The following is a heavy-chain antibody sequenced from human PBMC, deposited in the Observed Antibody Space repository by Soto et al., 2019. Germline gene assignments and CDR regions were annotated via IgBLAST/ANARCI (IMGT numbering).Heavy chain of an antibody. J-gene: IGHJ4*02. Sequence: ASVKVSCKASGYTFTGYYMHWVRQAPGQGLEWMGWINPNSGGTNYAQKFQGWVTMTRDTSISTAYMELSRLRSDDTAVYYCARDGRSGGATADFDYWGQGTLVTAPQ. CDR3: ARDGRSGGATADFDY. CDR1: GYTFTGYY. D-gene: IGHD1-26*01. V-gene: IGHV1-2*04. CDR2: INPNSGGT.